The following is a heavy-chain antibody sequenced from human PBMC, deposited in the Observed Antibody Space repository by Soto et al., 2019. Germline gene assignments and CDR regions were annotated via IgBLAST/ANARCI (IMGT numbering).Heavy chain of an antibody. D-gene: IGHD3-9*01. CDR3: ARAPDILTGYYRARYYYYGMDV. V-gene: IGHV3-48*03. J-gene: IGHJ6*02. CDR1: GFTFSSYE. CDR2: ISSSGSTI. Sequence: HPGGSLRLSCAASGFTFSSYEMNWVRQAPGKGLEWVSYISSSGSTIYYADSVKGRFTISRDNAKNSLYLQMNSLRAEDTAVYYCARAPDILTGYYRARYYYYGMDVWGQGTTVTAP.